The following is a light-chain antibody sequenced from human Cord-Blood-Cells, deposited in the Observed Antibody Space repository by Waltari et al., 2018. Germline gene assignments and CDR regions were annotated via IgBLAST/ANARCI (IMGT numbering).Light chain of an antibody. J-gene: IGLJ1*01. CDR1: ITDAGVYNY. Sequence: QSSLTQPAYVSLSLRQSFTISCSGTITDAGVYNYVSWYQQHPAKAPKLMIYEISNRPSGVSNRFSGSKSGNTASLTISGLQAEDEADYYCSSYTSSSTYVFGTGTKVTVL. V-gene: IGLV2-14*01. CDR3: SSYTSSSTYV. CDR2: EIS.